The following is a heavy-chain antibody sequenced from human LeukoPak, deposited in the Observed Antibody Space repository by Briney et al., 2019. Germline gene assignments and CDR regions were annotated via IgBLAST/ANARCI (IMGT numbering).Heavy chain of an antibody. CDR3: AVSVQAPPIPTFDY. CDR1: GYTFTVYS. J-gene: IGHJ4*02. Sequence: SSVTVSCKASGYTFTVYSIHWMRQAPGQGLEFVGRIYPNSGITNYAQNFQGRVTMTTDTSVSTVYMELSRLTSDDTAVYYCAVSVQAPPIPTFDYWGQGTPVTVSS. CDR2: IYPNSGIT. V-gene: IGHV1-2*02.